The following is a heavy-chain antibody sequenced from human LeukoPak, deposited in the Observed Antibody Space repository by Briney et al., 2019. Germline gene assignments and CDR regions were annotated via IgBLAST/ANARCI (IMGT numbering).Heavy chain of an antibody. V-gene: IGHV3-48*03. Sequence: GGSLRLSCAASGFTFSSYEMNWVRQAPGKGLEWVSYISSSGSTIYYADSVKGRFTISRDNAKNSLYLQMNSLRAEDTAVYYCARGKTAVAGYGSFDYWGQGTLVTVSS. D-gene: IGHD6-19*01. J-gene: IGHJ4*02. CDR1: GFTFSSYE. CDR3: ARGKTAVAGYGSFDY. CDR2: ISSSGSTI.